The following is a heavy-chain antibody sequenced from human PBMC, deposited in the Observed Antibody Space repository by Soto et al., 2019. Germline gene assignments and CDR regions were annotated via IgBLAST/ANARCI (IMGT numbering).Heavy chain of an antibody. CDR3: ARIVIVSEGGWFDP. CDR2: IFSNDEK. V-gene: IGHV2-26*01. D-gene: IGHD3-22*01. J-gene: IGHJ5*02. CDR1: GFSLSDARLA. Sequence: QVTLKESGPVLVKPTETLTLTCTVSGFSLSDARLAVTWIRQPPGKALEWLAHIFSNDEKSYSTSLKSRLTISKDTSKSQVVLTMTNMDPVDTATYYCARIVIVSEGGWFDPWGQGTLVTVSS.